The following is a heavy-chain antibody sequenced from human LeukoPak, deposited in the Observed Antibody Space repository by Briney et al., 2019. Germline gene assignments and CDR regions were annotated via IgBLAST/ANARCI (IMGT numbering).Heavy chain of an antibody. CDR2: IIPILGIA. CDR3: AREVTATYYFDY. V-gene: IGHV1-69*04. J-gene: IGHJ4*02. D-gene: IGHD4-17*01. Sequence: GASVKVSCKASGGTFSSYTISWVRQAPGQGLEWMGRIIPILGIANYAQKFQGRVTITADKSTSTAYMELSSLRSEDTAVYYCAREVTATYYFDYWGQGTLVTVSS. CDR1: GGTFSSYT.